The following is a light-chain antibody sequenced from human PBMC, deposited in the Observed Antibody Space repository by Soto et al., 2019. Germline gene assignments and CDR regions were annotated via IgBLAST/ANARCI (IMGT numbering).Light chain of an antibody. V-gene: IGKV1-39*01. CDR3: QQSYRTPT. Sequence: DIQMTQSPSSLSASVGDRVIITCRASQSIRIYLNWYQKKPGKAPTLLIYAASNLQGGVPSRFGGSGSGTDFTLTITRLQPEDFATYYWQQSYRTPTFGGGTKVEIK. CDR1: QSIRIY. CDR2: AAS. J-gene: IGKJ4*01.